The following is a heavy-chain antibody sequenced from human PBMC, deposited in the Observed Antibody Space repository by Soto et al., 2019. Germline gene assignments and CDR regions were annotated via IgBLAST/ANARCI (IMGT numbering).Heavy chain of an antibody. CDR1: GFTFDDYA. V-gene: IGHV3-9*01. D-gene: IGHD3-16*02. CDR3: AKDGVRARTYDYIWGSYRKEFYYMDV. J-gene: IGHJ6*03. Sequence: GGSLRLSCAASGFTFDDYAMHWVRQAPGKGLEWVSGISWNSGSIGYADSVKGRFTISRDNAKNSLYLQMDSLRAEDTALYYCAKDGVRARTYDYIWGSYRKEFYYMDVWGKGTTVTVSS. CDR2: ISWNSGSI.